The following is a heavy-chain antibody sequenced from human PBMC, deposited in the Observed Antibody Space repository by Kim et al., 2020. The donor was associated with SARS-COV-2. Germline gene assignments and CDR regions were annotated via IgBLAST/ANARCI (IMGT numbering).Heavy chain of an antibody. D-gene: IGHD3-10*02. CDR3: ARDRSPRGVRSNWFDP. J-gene: IGHJ5*02. CDR2: IYYSGST. V-gene: IGHV4-59*13. CDR1: GGSISSYY. Sequence: SETLSLTCTVSGGSISSYYWSWIRQPPGKGLEWIGYIYYSGSTNYNPSLKSRVTISVDTSNNQFSLKLSSVTAADTAVYYCARDRSPRGVRSNWFDPWGQGTLVTVSS.